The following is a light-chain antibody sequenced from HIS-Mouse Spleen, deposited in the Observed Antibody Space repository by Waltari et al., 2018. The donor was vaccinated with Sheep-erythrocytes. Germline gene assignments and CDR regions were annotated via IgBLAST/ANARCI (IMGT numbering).Light chain of an antibody. CDR2: ADS. CDR1: ALPKKY. V-gene: IGLV3-10*01. CDR3: YSTDSSGNHRV. Sequence: SYELTQPPSVSVSPGQTARITCSGDALPKKYAYWYQQKSGQAPVLVIYADSTRPSGIPERFAGSSSGTMATLTISGAQVEDEADYYWYSTDSSGNHRVFGGGTKLTVL. J-gene: IGLJ2*01.